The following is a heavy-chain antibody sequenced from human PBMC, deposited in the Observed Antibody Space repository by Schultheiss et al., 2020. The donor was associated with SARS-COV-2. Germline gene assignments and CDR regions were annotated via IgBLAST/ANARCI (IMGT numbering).Heavy chain of an antibody. J-gene: IGHJ5*02. V-gene: IGHV4-61*01. D-gene: IGHD4-11*01. Sequence: SETLSLTCTVSGGSVNGGSYYWSWIRQPPGKGLEWIGRIYSSGSTNYNPSLKSRVTMSVDTSKNQFSLKLSSVTAADTAVYYCASSYSNYAGKSWFDPWGQGTLVTVSS. CDR2: IYSSGST. CDR3: ASSYSNYAGKSWFDP. CDR1: GGSVNGGSYY.